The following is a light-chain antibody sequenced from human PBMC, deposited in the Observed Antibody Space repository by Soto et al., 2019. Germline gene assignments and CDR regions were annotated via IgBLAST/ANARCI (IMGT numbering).Light chain of an antibody. CDR3: SSYGSTSTRHV. Sequence: QSALTQPASVSGSPGQSITISCTGTSSDVGGYNYVSWYQQHPGKAPKLMIYEVSNRPSGVSNRFSSSKSANTASLTISGLLAEDEADYFCSSYGSTSTRHVFGTGTKLTVL. J-gene: IGLJ1*01. V-gene: IGLV2-14*01. CDR1: SSDVGGYNY. CDR2: EVS.